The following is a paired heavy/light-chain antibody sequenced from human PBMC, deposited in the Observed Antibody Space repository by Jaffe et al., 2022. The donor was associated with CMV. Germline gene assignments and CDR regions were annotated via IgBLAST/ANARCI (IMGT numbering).Heavy chain of an antibody. CDR3: ARHRTVTTPYFDP. Sequence: EVQLVQSGAEVKKPGESLTISCQGSGYSFTSYWIGWVRQMPGKGLEWMGIIYPGDSSTRYSPSFQGQVTISADKSISTAYLQWNSLKASDTAIYYCARHRTVTTPYFDPWGQGTLVTVSS. V-gene: IGHV5-51*01. D-gene: IGHD4-17*01. CDR2: IYPGDSST. CDR1: GYSFTSYW. J-gene: IGHJ5*02.
Light chain of an antibody. CDR1: QGISSL. V-gene: IGKV1-12*02. J-gene: IGKJ2*01. Sequence: DIQMTQSPSSVSASVGDRVTISCRASQGISSLLAWYQQKPGKAPKLLIYAASSLQSGVPSRFSGSGSGTDFTLTISSLQPEDFATYYCQQANSFPSYTFGQGTKLEIK. CDR2: AAS. CDR3: QQANSFPSYT.